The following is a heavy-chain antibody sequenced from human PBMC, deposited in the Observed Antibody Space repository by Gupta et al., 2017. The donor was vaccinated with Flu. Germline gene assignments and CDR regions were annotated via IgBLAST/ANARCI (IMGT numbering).Heavy chain of an antibody. V-gene: IGHV3-30*18. CDR1: GFHFRRNG. CDR3: AKDGPWTASCPYYCYYMDV. CDR2: ISSDGSNK. D-gene: IGHD2-2*01. Sequence: LMQSGVCVAPSGTSPTHSCTTTGFHFRRNGTLPVRLPPSKGLECVADISSDGSNKDYADSVRGRFTISRDNSKNTLSLEMDSLRVEDTAVYYCAKDGPWTASCPYYCYYMDVWGKGTTVTVSS. J-gene: IGHJ6*03.